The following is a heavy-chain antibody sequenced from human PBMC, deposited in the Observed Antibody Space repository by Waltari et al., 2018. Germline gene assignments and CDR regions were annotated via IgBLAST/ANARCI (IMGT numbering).Heavy chain of an antibody. J-gene: IGHJ5*02. CDR1: GGSIRSGSSY. D-gene: IGHD3-3*01. CDR3: ARYYGNGEGWLDP. V-gene: IGHV4-39*07. CDR2: ISYSGTT. Sequence: QLQLQESGPGLVKPSETLSLTCTVSGGSIRSGSSYWGWIRQPPGKGLESIGYISYSGTTYYNLSLKSRVTMSVDTSRDQYSLSLRSVAAADTAVYYCARYYGNGEGWLDPWGQGTLVTVSS.